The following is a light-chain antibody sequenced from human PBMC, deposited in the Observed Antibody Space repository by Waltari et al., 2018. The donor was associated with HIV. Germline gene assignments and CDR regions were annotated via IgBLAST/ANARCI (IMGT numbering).Light chain of an antibody. J-gene: IGLJ2*01. V-gene: IGLV3-25*03. CDR2: KDT. CDR3: QSADTSGTYVV. Sequence: SFELAQPPSVSVSPGQTVTITCSGESLAKQYGYWYQQKSGQAPLLVIYKDTERPSGIPDRFSGSTSGAIVTVTISGVQAEDEADYYCQSADTSGTYVVFGGGTKLTVL. CDR1: SLAKQY.